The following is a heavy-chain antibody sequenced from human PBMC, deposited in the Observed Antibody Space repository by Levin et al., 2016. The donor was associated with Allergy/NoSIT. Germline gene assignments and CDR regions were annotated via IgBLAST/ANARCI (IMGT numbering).Heavy chain of an antibody. CDR1: GFTFSTYG. V-gene: IGHV3-30*03. D-gene: IGHD3-10*01. CDR3: ARDHGEAAYYYGMDV. J-gene: IGHJ6*02. CDR2: ISYDGSNK. Sequence: GESLKISCAASGFTFSTYGMHWVRQAPGKGLEWMAIISYDGSNKYYADSVKGRFTISRDNSKNTLFLQMNSLRGEDTAVYYCARDHGEAAYYYGMDVWGQGTTVTVSS.